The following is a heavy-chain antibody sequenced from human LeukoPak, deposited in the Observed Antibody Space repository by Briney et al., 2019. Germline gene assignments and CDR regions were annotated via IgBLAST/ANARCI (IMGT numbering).Heavy chain of an antibody. CDR1: EFTFSSYS. V-gene: IGHV3-21*01. CDR3: ARDGPNLRVHFDY. J-gene: IGHJ4*02. CDR2: ISSSSSYI. D-gene: IGHD4/OR15-4a*01. Sequence: GGSLRLSCAASEFTFSSYSMNWVRQAPGKGLEWVSSISSSSSYIYYADSVKGRFTISRDNAKNSLSLQMNSLRAEDTAVYYCARDGPNLRVHFDYWGQGTLVTVSS.